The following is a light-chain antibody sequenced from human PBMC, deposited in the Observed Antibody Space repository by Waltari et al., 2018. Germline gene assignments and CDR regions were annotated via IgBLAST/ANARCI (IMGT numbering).Light chain of an antibody. Sequence: EIVMTQTPLSLSVTPGQPASISCKASQTLLDSDGKTYLYWYLQRPGQPPQPLIYEDSNRFSGVPDRFRASGSGTDFKLKISRVEADDVGVYYCLQTMELPLTFGGGTRVDIK. J-gene: IGKJ4*01. CDR2: EDS. V-gene: IGKV2D-29*01. CDR1: QTLLDSDGKTY. CDR3: LQTMELPLT.